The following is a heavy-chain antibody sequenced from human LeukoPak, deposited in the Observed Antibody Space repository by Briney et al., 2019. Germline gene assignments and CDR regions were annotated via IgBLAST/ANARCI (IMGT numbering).Heavy chain of an antibody. V-gene: IGHV3-30-3*01. J-gene: IGHJ6*02. Sequence: GRSLRLSCAASGFTFSSYAMHWVRQAPGKGLEWVAVISYDGSNKYYADSVKGRFTISRDNSKNTLYPQMNSLRAEDTAVYYCAKGDAVVIRALSYYYYSMDVWGQGTTVTVSS. D-gene: IGHD3-22*01. CDR2: ISYDGSNK. CDR1: GFTFSSYA. CDR3: AKGDAVVIRALSYYYYSMDV.